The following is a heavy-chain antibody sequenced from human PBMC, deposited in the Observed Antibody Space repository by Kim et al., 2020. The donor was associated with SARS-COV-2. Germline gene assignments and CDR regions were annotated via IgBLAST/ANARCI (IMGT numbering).Heavy chain of an antibody. CDR3: AKDIRSSTSCFDY. Sequence: GGSLRLSCAASGFTFGDYAMHWVRQAPGKGLEWVSGISWNSGSIGYADSVKGRFTISRDNAKNSLYLQMNSLRAEDTALYYCAKDIRSSTSCFDYWGQGTLVTVSS. V-gene: IGHV3-9*01. D-gene: IGHD2-2*01. CDR2: ISWNSGSI. CDR1: GFTFGDYA. J-gene: IGHJ4*02.